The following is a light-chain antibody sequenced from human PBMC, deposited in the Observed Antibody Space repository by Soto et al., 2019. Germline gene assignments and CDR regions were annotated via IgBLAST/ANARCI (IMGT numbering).Light chain of an antibody. CDR3: TSFSSSKSLYV. CDR2: QVT. J-gene: IGLJ1*01. Sequence: QSVLTQPASVSGSLGQSITISCTGTTIDIAGYNYISWYQQLPGKAPKLMIYQVTIRPSGISNRFSGSKSVNTASLTISGLQAEDEADYYCTSFSSSKSLYVFGAATKVIVL. CDR1: TIDIAGYNY. V-gene: IGLV2-14*01.